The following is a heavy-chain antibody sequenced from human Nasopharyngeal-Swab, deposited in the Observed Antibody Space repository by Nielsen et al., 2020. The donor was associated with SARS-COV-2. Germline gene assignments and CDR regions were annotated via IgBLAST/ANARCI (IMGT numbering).Heavy chain of an antibody. D-gene: IGHD3-10*01. CDR2: ISGNNDNR. J-gene: IGHJ5*02. V-gene: IGHV1-18*01. Sequence: WVRQAPGQGLERMGWISGNNDNRNYAQKVQGRVTMTTDTSTSTVYMELRSLRSDDTAIYYCARDGAPLVSGIYFNWFDPWGQGTLVTVSS. CDR3: ARDGAPLVSGIYFNWFDP.